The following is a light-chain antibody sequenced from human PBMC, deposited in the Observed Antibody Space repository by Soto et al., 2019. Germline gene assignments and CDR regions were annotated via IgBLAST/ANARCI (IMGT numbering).Light chain of an antibody. CDR2: GAS. J-gene: IGKJ1*01. V-gene: IGKV3-15*01. CDR3: QQTNSWPPWT. CDR1: QSVSSN. Sequence: EIVMTQSPATLSVSPGERATLSCRASQSVSSNFAWYQQKPGQAPRLLIYGASNSATGIPARFSGSGSGTEDPRANSSLLSEDFAVYYCQQTNSWPPWTFGNGTKVEIK.